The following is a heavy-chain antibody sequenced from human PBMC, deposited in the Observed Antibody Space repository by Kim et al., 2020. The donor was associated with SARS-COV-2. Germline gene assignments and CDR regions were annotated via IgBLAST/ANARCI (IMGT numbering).Heavy chain of an antibody. CDR2: IWYDGRNK. CDR1: GFTFTNYG. D-gene: IGHD1-26*01. Sequence: GGSLRLSCAASGFTFTNYGMHWVRQAPGKGLEWVAVIWYDGRNKYYADSVKGRFTISRDNSKNTLYLQMNSLRAEDTAVYYCATEVVGATTTDGGVDYWGQGTLVTVSS. V-gene: IGHV3-33*01. CDR3: ATEVVGATTTDGGVDY. J-gene: IGHJ4*02.